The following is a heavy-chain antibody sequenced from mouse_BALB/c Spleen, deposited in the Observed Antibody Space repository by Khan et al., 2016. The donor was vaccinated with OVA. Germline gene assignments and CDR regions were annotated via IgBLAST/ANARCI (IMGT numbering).Heavy chain of an antibody. J-gene: IGHJ2*01. V-gene: IGHV1-7*01. CDR2: INTTSGHT. CDR3: TRDRIDY. Sequence: QVQLQQSGAELAKPGASVKMSCKTSGYTFTTYWMHWVKQRPGQGLEWIGYINTTSGHTDYNEKFKDKATLSADKSSSTAYMQLSSLTSEDSAVYYCTRDRIDYWGQGTTLTVSS. CDR1: GYTFTTYW.